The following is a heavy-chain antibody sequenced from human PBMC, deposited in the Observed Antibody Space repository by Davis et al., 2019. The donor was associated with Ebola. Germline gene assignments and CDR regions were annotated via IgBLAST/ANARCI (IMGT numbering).Heavy chain of an antibody. D-gene: IGHD3-3*01. CDR2: INPNSGGT. CDR1: GYTFTGYY. CDR3: ARDQAWIIGSGAKGLGYYGMDV. Sequence: ASVKVSCKASGYTFTGYYMHWVRQAPGQGLEWMGRINPNSGGTNYAQKFQGRVTMTRDTSISTAYMELSRLRSDDTAVYYCARDQAWIIGSGAKGLGYYGMDVWGQGTTVTVSS. J-gene: IGHJ6*02. V-gene: IGHV1-2*06.